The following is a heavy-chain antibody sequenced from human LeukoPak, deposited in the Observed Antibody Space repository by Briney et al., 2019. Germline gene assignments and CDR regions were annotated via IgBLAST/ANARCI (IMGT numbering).Heavy chain of an antibody. D-gene: IGHD5-12*01. V-gene: IGHV3-21*01. Sequence: GGSLRLPCAASGFTFSSYSMNWVRQAPGKGLEWVSSISSGSSYTYYADSVKGRFTISRDNTKNSLYLQMNSLRAEDTAVYYCASGYRYVDYWGQGTLVTVSS. J-gene: IGHJ4*02. CDR1: GFTFSSYS. CDR2: ISSGSSYT. CDR3: ASGYRYVDY.